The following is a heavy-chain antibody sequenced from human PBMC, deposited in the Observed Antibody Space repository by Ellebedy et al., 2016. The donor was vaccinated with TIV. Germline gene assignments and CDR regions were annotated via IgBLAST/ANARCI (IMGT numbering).Heavy chain of an antibody. CDR1: GFSFSGWW. J-gene: IGHJ3*01. D-gene: IGHD6-25*01. Sequence: GESLKISCAASGFSFSGWWMHWVRQAPGKGLVWVSRIYADTGETHYADSVKGRFTISSDSAKNTLHLQMNSLRVDDTAVYYCATDRGSDVWGQGTMVTVSA. CDR2: IYADTGET. CDR3: ATDRGSDV. V-gene: IGHV3-74*01.